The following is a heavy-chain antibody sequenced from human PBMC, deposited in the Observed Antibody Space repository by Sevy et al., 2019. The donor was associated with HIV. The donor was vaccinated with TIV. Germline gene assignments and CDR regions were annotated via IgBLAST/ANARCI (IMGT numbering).Heavy chain of an antibody. CDR1: GFTFNDYY. CDR2: ISDSGTTI. D-gene: IGHD3-10*01. Sequence: GGSLRLSCAASGFTFNDYYMSWIRQAPGKGLEWVSYISDSGTTIYYADSVKGRFTISRDNAKNSMYLQMNSLRADDTAVYYCAREGDLRYFDFWGRGTLVTISS. V-gene: IGHV3-11*01. J-gene: IGHJ2*01. CDR3: AREGDLRYFDF.